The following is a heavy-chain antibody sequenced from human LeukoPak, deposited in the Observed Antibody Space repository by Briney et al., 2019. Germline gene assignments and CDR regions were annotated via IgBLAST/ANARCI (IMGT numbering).Heavy chain of an antibody. D-gene: IGHD2-15*01. Sequence: SETLSLTCTVSGGLISSYYWSWIRQPPGKGLEWIGYIYYSGSTNYNPSLKSRVTISVDTSKNQFSLKLSSVTAADTAVYYCARDPGYCSGGSCYLFDYWGQGTLVTVSS. V-gene: IGHV4-59*01. CDR1: GGLISSYY. J-gene: IGHJ4*02. CDR3: ARDPGYCSGGSCYLFDY. CDR2: IYYSGST.